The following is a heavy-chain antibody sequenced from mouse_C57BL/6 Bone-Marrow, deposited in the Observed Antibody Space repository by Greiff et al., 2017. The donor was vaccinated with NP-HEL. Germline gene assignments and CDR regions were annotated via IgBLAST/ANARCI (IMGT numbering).Heavy chain of an antibody. Sequence: QVQLQQPGAELVRPGSSVKLSCKASGYTFTSYWMDWVKQRPGQGLEWIGNIYPSDSETHYNQKFKDKATLTVDKSSSTAYMQLSSLTSDDSAVYYCASSTPYYFYYWGQGTTLTVSS. J-gene: IGHJ2*01. CDR3: ASSTPYYFYY. CDR1: GYTFTSYW. V-gene: IGHV1-61*01. CDR2: IYPSDSET.